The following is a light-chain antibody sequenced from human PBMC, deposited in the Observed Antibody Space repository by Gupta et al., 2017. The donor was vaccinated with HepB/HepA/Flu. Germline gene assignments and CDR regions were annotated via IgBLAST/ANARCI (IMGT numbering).Light chain of an antibody. Sequence: AGDRVIITCRASQGIGSWLAWYQRKPGRAPKLLISGTSNLQNGVPSRFSGRGSGIEFTLTIDNLQPEDFATYFCQQADSFPWTFGLGTRVEVK. CDR2: GTS. J-gene: IGKJ1*01. CDR3: QQADSFPWT. V-gene: IGKV1-12*01. CDR1: QGIGSW.